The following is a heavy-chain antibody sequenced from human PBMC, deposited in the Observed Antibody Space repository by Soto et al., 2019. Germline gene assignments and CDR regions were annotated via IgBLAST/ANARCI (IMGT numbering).Heavy chain of an antibody. Sequence: SETLSLICTVSGGSISSYYWSWIRQPPGKGLEWIGYIYYSGSTNYNPSLKSRVTISVDTSKNQFSLKLSSVTAADTAVYYCAGDLYYYGSGSYFHWFDAWGQGTLVTVSS. V-gene: IGHV4-59*01. D-gene: IGHD3-10*01. CDR3: AGDLYYYGSGSYFHWFDA. J-gene: IGHJ5*02. CDR1: GGSISSYY. CDR2: IYYSGST.